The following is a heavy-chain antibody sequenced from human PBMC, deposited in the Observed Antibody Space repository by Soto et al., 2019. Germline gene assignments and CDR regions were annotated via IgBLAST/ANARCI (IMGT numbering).Heavy chain of an antibody. D-gene: IGHD3-22*01. CDR2: INHSGST. CDR1: GGSFSGYY. J-gene: IGHJ4*02. Sequence: QVQLQQWGAGLLKPSETLSLTCAVYGGSFSGYYWCWIRQPPGKGLEWIGEINHSGSTNYNPSLKSRVTISVDTSKNQFSLKLSSVTAADTAVYYGARCLDYYDSSGYVFDYWGQGTLVTVSS. CDR3: ARCLDYYDSSGYVFDY. V-gene: IGHV4-34*01.